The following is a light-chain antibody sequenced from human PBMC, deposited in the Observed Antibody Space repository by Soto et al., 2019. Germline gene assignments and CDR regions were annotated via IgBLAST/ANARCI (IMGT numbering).Light chain of an antibody. V-gene: IGLV2-14*01. CDR1: SSDVGAYNF. Sequence: QSALTQPASVSGSPGQSITISCTGTSSDVGAYNFVSWYQHHPGTAPKLMIYEVSNRPSGISDRFSGFKSANTAYLTISGVQPEDEADYHCSSYTTIKTVVFGGGTKLTVL. J-gene: IGLJ2*01. CDR3: SSYTTIKTVV. CDR2: EVS.